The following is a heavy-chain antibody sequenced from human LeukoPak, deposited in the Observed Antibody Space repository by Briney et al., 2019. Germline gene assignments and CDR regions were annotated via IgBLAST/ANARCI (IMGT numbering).Heavy chain of an antibody. CDR2: ISGSGVTT. D-gene: IGHD1-26*01. Sequence: SGGSLRLSCEASGFTFSSYWMHWVRQAPGKGLEWVSAISGSGVTTYYAGSVKGRFTISRDNSKNTLYLQMNSLRAEDTAVYYCAKDRVGATLYFDYWGQGTLVTVSS. J-gene: IGHJ4*02. CDR1: GFTFSSYW. CDR3: AKDRVGATLYFDY. V-gene: IGHV3-23*01.